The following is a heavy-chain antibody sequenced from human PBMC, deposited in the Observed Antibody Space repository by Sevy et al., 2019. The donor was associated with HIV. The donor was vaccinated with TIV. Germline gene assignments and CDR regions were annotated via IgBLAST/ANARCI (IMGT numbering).Heavy chain of an antibody. Sequence: SETLSLTWTVSGGSISGGNYFWSWIRQSPGKGLEWIGYIHYSGTTKYNPSLKSRVTISVDTSKNQFSLKLRSVTAADTAVYYCARDSGNYPYYFDYWGQGTLVTVSS. CDR2: IHYSGTT. CDR3: ARDSGNYPYYFDY. V-gene: IGHV4-61*01. J-gene: IGHJ4*01. CDR1: GGSISGGNYF. D-gene: IGHD1-26*01.